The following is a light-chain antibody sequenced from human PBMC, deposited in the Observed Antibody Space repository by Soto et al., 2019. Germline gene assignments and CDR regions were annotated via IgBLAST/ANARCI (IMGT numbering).Light chain of an antibody. CDR3: QQYNTYWT. CDR2: KAS. Sequence: DIQMTQSPSTLSASVGDRVAMTCRASQSISNWLAWYQQKPGKAPKLLIYKASNLESGVPSRFNGSGSGTDFTLTISSLQPDDFASYYCQQYNTYWTFGQGTKVDIK. CDR1: QSISNW. V-gene: IGKV1-5*03. J-gene: IGKJ1*01.